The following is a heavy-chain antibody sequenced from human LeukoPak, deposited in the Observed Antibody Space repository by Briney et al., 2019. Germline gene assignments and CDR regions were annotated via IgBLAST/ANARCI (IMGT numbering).Heavy chain of an antibody. Sequence: SETLSLTCAVSGGSISSSNWWSWVRQPPGKGLEWIGEIYHSGSTNYNPSLKSRVTISVDKSKNQFSLKLSSVTAADTAVYYCARDGGWESTSARGAFDIWGQGTMVTVSS. D-gene: IGHD1-26*01. CDR1: GGSISSSNW. CDR3: ARDGGWESTSARGAFDI. J-gene: IGHJ3*02. V-gene: IGHV4-4*02. CDR2: IYHSGST.